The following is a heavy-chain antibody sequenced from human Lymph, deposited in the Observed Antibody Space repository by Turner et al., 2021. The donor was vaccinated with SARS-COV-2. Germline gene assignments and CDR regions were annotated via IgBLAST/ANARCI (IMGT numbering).Heavy chain of an antibody. V-gene: IGHV4-39*01. CDR1: GGSVSSSSYC. CDR2: IYYSGST. CDR3: AMNDYDFWSGYFAVSAFGI. J-gene: IGHJ3*02. Sequence: QLQLQASSSGRLKPSQTLSLPCPLSGGSVSSSSYCWGLIRQPPGEGLECIGGIYYSGSTYYSPSLKSRVTIAVDTSKNQFSLKLGSVTAADTAVYYCAMNDYDFWSGYFAVSAFGIWGQGTIVTVSS. D-gene: IGHD3-3*01.